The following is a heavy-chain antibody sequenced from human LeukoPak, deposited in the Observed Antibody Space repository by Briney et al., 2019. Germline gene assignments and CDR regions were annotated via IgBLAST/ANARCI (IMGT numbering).Heavy chain of an antibody. Sequence: SETLSLTCTVSGASVSSGSYYWNWIRQPPGKGLEWIGYIYYSGSTNYNPSLKSRVTMSVDTSKNQFSLKLSSVTAADTAVYYCARGIYCSGGSCYSGFDYWGQGTLVTVSS. D-gene: IGHD2-15*01. CDR2: IYYSGST. CDR1: GASVSSGSYY. CDR3: ARGIYCSGGSCYSGFDY. J-gene: IGHJ4*02. V-gene: IGHV4-61*01.